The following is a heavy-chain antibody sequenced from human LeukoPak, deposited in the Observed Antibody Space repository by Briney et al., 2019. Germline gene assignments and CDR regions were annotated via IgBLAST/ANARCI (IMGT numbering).Heavy chain of an antibody. D-gene: IGHD6-6*01. J-gene: IGHJ4*02. CDR3: ARHSGPSLYSTSTLYHFDY. V-gene: IGHV4-39*01. Sequence: PSETLSLTCSVSGGSISGSSYYWGWIRQPPGQGLEWIGSIYYSGSTYYNPSLKSRVTISVDLSRNQFSLRLNSVTAADTAVYYCARHSGPSLYSTSTLYHFDYWGQGTLVTVSS. CDR1: GGSISGSSYY. CDR2: IYYSGST.